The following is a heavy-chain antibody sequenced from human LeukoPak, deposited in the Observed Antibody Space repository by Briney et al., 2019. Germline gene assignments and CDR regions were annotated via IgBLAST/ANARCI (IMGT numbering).Heavy chain of an antibody. J-gene: IGHJ6*02. Sequence: SETLSLTCTVSGGSISRYYWSWLRQPPGKGLEWIGYIYYSGSTNYNPSLKSRVTMSVDTSKNQFSLKLSSVTAADTAVYYCARDELQWLPPYYYYYGMDVWGQGTTVTVSS. CDR1: GGSISRYY. CDR3: ARDELQWLPPYYYYYGMDV. CDR2: IYYSGST. V-gene: IGHV4-59*01. D-gene: IGHD6-19*01.